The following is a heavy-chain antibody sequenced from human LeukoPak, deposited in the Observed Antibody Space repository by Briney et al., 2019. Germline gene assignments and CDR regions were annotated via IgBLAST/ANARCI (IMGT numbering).Heavy chain of an antibody. CDR2: INHSGST. CDR3: ARGGYSYGYFRWFDP. Sequence: PSETLSLTCAVYGGSFSGYYWSWIRQPPGKGLEWLGEINHSGSTNYNPSLKSRVTISVDTSKNQFSLKLSSVTAADTAVYYCARGGYSYGYFRWFDPWGQGTLVTVSS. V-gene: IGHV4-34*01. CDR1: GGSFSGYY. D-gene: IGHD5-18*01. J-gene: IGHJ5*02.